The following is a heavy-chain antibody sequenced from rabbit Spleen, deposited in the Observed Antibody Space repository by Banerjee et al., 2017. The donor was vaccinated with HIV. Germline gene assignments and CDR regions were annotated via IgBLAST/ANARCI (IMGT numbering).Heavy chain of an antibody. CDR1: GFTLSSYY. V-gene: IGHV1S45*01. CDR3: TRDAAGREDFNL. D-gene: IGHD4-2*01. CDR2: IYGNSSGST. Sequence: QQQLEESGGGLVKPGGTLTLSCKASGFTLSSYYMCWVRQAPGKGLEWIACIYGNSSGSTWYATWAKGRFTISKTSSTTVTLQMTSLTAADTATYFCTRDAAGREDFNLWGPGTLVTVS. J-gene: IGHJ4*01.